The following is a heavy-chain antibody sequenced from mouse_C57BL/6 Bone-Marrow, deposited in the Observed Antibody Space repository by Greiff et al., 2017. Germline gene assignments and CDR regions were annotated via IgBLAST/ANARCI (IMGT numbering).Heavy chain of an antibody. V-gene: IGHV1-64*01. J-gene: IGHJ4*01. Sequence: QVQLQQPGAELVKPGASVKLSCKASGYTFTSYWMHWVKQRPGQGLEWIGMIHPNSGSTNYNEKFKSKATLTVDKSTSTAYMQLSSLTSEDSAVYYGARRITTGSMDYWGQGTSVTVSS. D-gene: IGHD1-1*01. CDR1: GYTFTSYW. CDR3: ARRITTGSMDY. CDR2: IHPNSGST.